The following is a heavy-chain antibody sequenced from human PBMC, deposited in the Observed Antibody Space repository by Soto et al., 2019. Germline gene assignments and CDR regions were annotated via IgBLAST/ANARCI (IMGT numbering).Heavy chain of an antibody. J-gene: IGHJ6*02. CDR3: AGLYCSSTSCYYPYYYYGMDV. Sequence: PSETLSLTCTVSGGSISSYYWSWIRQPPGKGLEWIGYIYYSGSTNYNPSLKSRVTISVDTSKNQFSLKLSSVTAADTAVYYCAGLYCSSTSCYYPYYYYGMDVWGQGTTVTVSS. CDR2: IYYSGST. D-gene: IGHD2-2*01. V-gene: IGHV4-59*01. CDR1: GGSISSYY.